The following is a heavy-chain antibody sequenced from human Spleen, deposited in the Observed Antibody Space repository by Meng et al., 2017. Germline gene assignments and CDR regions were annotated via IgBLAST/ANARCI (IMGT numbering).Heavy chain of an antibody. CDR2: IYYSGST. V-gene: IGHV4-39*07. Sequence: SETLSLTCTVSGGSISSGGYYWGWIRQPPGKGLEWIGSIYYSGSTYYNPSLKSRVTISVDTSKNQCSLKLSSVTAADTAVYYCARGVVVAATFLRYGAFDIWGQGTMVTVSS. CDR1: GGSISSGGYY. D-gene: IGHD2-15*01. J-gene: IGHJ3*02. CDR3: ARGVVVAATFLRYGAFDI.